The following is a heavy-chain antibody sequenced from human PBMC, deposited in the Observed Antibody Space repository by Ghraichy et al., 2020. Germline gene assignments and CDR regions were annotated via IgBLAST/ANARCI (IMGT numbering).Heavy chain of an antibody. Sequence: ASVKVSCKASGYTFTSYGIHWVRQAPGQGLEWMGWTSGNNGNTNYAQKLQDRVTMTTDTSTTTAYMELRSLTSDDTAVYYCAKDGGGGGLSDNWGQGILVTVSS. V-gene: IGHV1-18*01. CDR2: TSGNNGNT. CDR3: AKDGGGGGLSDN. J-gene: IGHJ4*02. CDR1: GYTFTSYG. D-gene: IGHD3-16*01.